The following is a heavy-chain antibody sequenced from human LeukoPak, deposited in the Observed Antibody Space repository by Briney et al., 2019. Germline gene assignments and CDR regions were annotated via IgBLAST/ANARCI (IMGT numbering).Heavy chain of an antibody. CDR2: ISYDGSNK. V-gene: IGHV3-30*04. D-gene: IGHD6-19*01. CDR1: GFTFSSYA. CDR3: ARGDPYSSEKYALDY. Sequence: GRSLRLSCAASGFTFSSYAMHWVRQAPGEGLEWVAVISYDGSNKYYADSVKGRFTISRDNSKNTLYLQMNSLRAEDTAVYYCARGDPYSSEKYALDYWGQGTLVTVSS. J-gene: IGHJ4*02.